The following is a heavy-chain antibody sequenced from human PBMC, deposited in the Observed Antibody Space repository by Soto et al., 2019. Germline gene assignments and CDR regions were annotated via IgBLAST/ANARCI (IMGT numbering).Heavy chain of an antibody. J-gene: IGHJ4*02. CDR3: ARVLRYFDWSLYFDY. V-gene: IGHV4-31*03. CDR1: GGSISSGGYY. D-gene: IGHD3-9*01. CDR2: IYYSGST. Sequence: PSETLSLTCTVSGGSISSGGYYWSWIRQHPGKGLEWIGYIYYSGSTYYNPSLKSRVTISVDTSKNQFSLKLSSVTAADTAVYYCARVLRYFDWSLYFDYWGQGTLVTVSS.